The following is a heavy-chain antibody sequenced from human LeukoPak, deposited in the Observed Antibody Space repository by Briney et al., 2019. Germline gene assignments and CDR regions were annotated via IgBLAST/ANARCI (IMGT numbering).Heavy chain of an antibody. J-gene: IGHJ6*02. CDR1: GLTFSGYS. V-gene: IGHV3-21*06. D-gene: IGHD5-24*01. CDR3: ARDRAVKARIGGMDV. Sequence: PGGSLRLSCEASGLTFSGYSMNWVRQAPGKGLEWVSYISESSSHTYNADSVKGRFTISRDNAKNSLYLQMNSLRVEDTGIYYCARDRAVKARIGGMDVWGQGTTVIVSS. CDR2: ISESSSHT.